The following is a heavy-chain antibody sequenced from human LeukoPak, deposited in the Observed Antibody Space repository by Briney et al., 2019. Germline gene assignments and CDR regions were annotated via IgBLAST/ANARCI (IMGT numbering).Heavy chain of an antibody. CDR3: GRDVGP. CDR2: IYSGGTT. CDR1: GFTVSNNY. Sequence: GGSLRLSCAASGFTVSNNYLHWVRRAPGKGLEWVSVIYSGGTTYYANSVKGRFTISRDSSKNTMYLQMNSLRVEDTAMYYCGRDVGPWGQGTLVTVSS. V-gene: IGHV3-53*01. J-gene: IGHJ5*02.